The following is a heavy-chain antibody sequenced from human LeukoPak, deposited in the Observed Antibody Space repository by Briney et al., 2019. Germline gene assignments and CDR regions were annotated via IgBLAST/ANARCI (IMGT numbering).Heavy chain of an antibody. V-gene: IGHV4-4*02. D-gene: IGHD4-23*01. CDR3: AKAVRVPTLVY. Sequence: SETLSLTCAVSGVSITSATWRSWVRQPPGKGLEWIGEIYHSGSTNYNPSLESRVTISLDKSQNQFSLKLSSMTAADTAVYYCAKAVRVPTLVYWGQGKLVTVST. CDR1: GVSITSATW. J-gene: IGHJ4*02. CDR2: IYHSGST.